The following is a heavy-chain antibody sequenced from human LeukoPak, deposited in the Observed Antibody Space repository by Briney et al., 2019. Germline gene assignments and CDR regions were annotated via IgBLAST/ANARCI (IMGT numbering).Heavy chain of an antibody. CDR3: ARHVRQQLPPKAFDY. V-gene: IGHV4-39*01. J-gene: IGHJ4*02. CDR2: IYYSGNT. Sequence: PSETLSLTCTVTGGSISSGIYCWGWIRQPPGKGLERIGSIYYSGNTYYNPSLKSRVTISVDASKNQLSLKLNSVTAADTAVYYCARHVRQQLPPKAFDYWGQGTLVTVSS. D-gene: IGHD6-13*01. CDR1: GGSISSGIYC.